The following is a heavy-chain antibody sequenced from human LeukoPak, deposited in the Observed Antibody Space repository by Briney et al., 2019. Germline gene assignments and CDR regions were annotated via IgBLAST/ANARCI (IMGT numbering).Heavy chain of an antibody. CDR3: ARSPPRGDAFDI. V-gene: IGHV3-13*01. Sequence: GGSERLSCAASGFTFSSYDMHWVRQATGKGLEWVSAIGTAGDTYYPGSVKGRFTISRENAKNSLYLQMNSLRAGDTAVYYCARSPPRGDAFDIWGQGTMVTVSS. J-gene: IGHJ3*02. D-gene: IGHD3-10*01. CDR1: GFTFSSYD. CDR2: IGTAGDT.